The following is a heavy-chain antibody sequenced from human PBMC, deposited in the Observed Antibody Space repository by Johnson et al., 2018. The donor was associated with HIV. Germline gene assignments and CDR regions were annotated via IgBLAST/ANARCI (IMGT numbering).Heavy chain of an antibody. CDR2: ISSSGGGT. CDR1: GFTFSNYA. CDR3: TRVGRGLGTEDAFDI. Sequence: EVQLMESGGGLVQAGGSLRLSCAASGFTFSNYAMTWVRQVPGKGLEWVSAISSSGGGTYYADSVEGRFTISRDNSKNTLYLQINSLRAEDTAVYYCTRVGRGLGTEDAFDIWGQGTMVTVSS. D-gene: IGHD1-14*01. V-gene: IGHV3-23*01. J-gene: IGHJ3*02.